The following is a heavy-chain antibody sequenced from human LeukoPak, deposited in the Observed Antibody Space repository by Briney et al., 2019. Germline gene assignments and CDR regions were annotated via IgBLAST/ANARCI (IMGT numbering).Heavy chain of an antibody. Sequence: PSQTLSLTCAVSGGSISSGGYSWSWIRQPPGKGLEWIGYIYHSGSTYYNPSLKSRVTISVDRSKNQFSLKLSSATAADTAVYYCARQVSPDCSSTSCSWFDPWGQGTLVTVSS. J-gene: IGHJ5*02. CDR2: IYHSGST. CDR3: ARQVSPDCSSTSCSWFDP. V-gene: IGHV4-30-2*01. CDR1: GGSISSGGYS. D-gene: IGHD2-2*01.